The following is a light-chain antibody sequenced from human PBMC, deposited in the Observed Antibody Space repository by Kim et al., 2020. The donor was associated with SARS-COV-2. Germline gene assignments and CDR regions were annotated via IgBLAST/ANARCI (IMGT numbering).Light chain of an antibody. CDR3: QAWDSSTGV. J-gene: IGLJ2*01. V-gene: IGLV3-1*01. CDR1: RLGAKY. Sequence: PGKTAAYPCSRDRLGAKYACWYKQKPRQSPVVVIYQDSKRPSGIPERVAGSNSGNTATLTISGTQAMDEADYYCQAWDSSTGVFGGGTQLTVL. CDR2: QDS.